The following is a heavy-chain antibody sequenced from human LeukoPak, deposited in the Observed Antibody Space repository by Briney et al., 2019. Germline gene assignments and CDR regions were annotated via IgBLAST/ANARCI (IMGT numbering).Heavy chain of an antibody. CDR1: GYTVTSYG. J-gene: IGHJ3*02. D-gene: IGHD1-26*01. CDR3: ARGGRWELPRPYAFDI. V-gene: IGHV1-18*01. CDR2: TSVYNGHT. Sequence: ASVKLSCKASGYTVTSYGISCLRQSPGQGLEWRGWTSVYNGHTNDAQKLKFRVTMTKDTATATAYMELRSLRSDDTAVYYCARGGRWELPRPYAFDIWGQGTMVTVSS.